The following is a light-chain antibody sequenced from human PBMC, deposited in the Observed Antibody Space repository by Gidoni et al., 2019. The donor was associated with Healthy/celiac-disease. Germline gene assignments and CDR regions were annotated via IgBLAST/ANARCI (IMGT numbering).Light chain of an antibody. Sequence: DIQSTQSPSFLSASVGDRVTITCRASQGISSYLAWYQQKPGKAPKLLIYAASTLQSGVPSRFSGSGSGTEFTLTISSLQPEDFATYYCQQLNSYPPAFGHGTKVDIK. J-gene: IGKJ1*01. CDR1: QGISSY. CDR3: QQLNSYPPA. V-gene: IGKV1-9*01. CDR2: AAS.